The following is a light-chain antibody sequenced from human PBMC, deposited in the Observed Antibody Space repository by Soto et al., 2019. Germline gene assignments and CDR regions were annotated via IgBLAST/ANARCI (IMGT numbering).Light chain of an antibody. Sequence: EIVMTQSPATLSVSPGERATLSCRASQSVSSNLAWFLQKPGQAPRLLIYGASTRATGIPARFSGSGSGTEFTLTIRSLQSEDFAVYYCQQYNDCPPITFGQGTRLEIK. CDR1: QSVSSN. J-gene: IGKJ5*01. CDR2: GAS. CDR3: QQYNDCPPIT. V-gene: IGKV3-15*01.